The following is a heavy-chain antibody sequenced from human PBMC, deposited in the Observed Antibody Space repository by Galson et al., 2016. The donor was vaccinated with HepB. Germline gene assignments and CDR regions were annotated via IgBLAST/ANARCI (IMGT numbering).Heavy chain of an antibody. CDR3: AKVGPRRDRDYYFDY. CDR2: ISSTGGST. Sequence: SLRLSCAASGFTFSSYAMHWVRQAPGKGLEYVSAISSTGGSTYYANSVKGRFTISRDNPKNTLYLQMGSLRAEDMAVYYCAKVGPRRDRDYYFDYWGQGTLVTGSS. J-gene: IGHJ4*02. D-gene: IGHD3-10*01. CDR1: GFTFSSYA. V-gene: IGHV3-64*01.